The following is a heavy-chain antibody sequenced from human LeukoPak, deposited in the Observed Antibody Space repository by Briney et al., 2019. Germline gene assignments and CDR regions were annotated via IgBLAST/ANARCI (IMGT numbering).Heavy chain of an antibody. CDR3: ARGPSSAIDY. Sequence: GASVKVSCKASGYTCSSYAMNWVRQAPGQGLEWMGWINTNTGNPTYAQGFTGRFVFSLDTSVSTSYLQISSLKAEDTAVYYCARGPSSAIDYWGQGTLVTVSS. V-gene: IGHV7-4-1*02. CDR2: INTNTGNP. CDR1: GYTCSSYA. D-gene: IGHD6-19*01. J-gene: IGHJ4*02.